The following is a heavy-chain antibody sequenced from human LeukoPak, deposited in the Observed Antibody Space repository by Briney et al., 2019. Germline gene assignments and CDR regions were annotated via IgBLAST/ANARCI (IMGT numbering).Heavy chain of an antibody. CDR2: INPNGGST. CDR3: ARDFNGDWRAFDF. J-gene: IGHJ3*01. Sequence: ASVKVSCKASGYTFTGYYIHWVRQAPGQGLEWLGVINPNGGSTTYAQKFQGRVTMTRDTSTTTVYMELSSLRSDDTALYYCARDFNGDWRAFDFWGQGTMLTVSS. V-gene: IGHV1-46*01. CDR1: GYTFTGYY. D-gene: IGHD4-17*01.